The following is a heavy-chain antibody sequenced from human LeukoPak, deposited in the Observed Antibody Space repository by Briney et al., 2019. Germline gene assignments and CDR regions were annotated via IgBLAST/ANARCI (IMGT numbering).Heavy chain of an antibody. CDR1: GYTFTGYY. J-gene: IGHJ4*02. Sequence: ASVKVSCKASGYTFTGYYMHWVRQAPGQGLERMGWINPNSGGTNYAQEFQGRVTMTRDTSISTAYMELSRLRSDDTAVYYCASGIIAVAVVDYWGQGTLVTVSS. CDR2: INPNSGGT. CDR3: ASGIIAVAVVDY. V-gene: IGHV1-2*02. D-gene: IGHD6-19*01.